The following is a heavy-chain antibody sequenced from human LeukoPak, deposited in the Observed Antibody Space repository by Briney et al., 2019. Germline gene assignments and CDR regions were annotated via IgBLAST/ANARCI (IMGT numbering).Heavy chain of an antibody. CDR1: GYTFTSYG. J-gene: IGHJ4*02. D-gene: IGHD3-3*01. Sequence: GASVKVSCKASGYTFTSYGISWVRQAPGQGLEWMGWISAYNGNTNYAQKLQGRVTMTTDTSTSTAYMELRSLRSDDTAVYYCARDWITIFGVVPHFDYWGQGTLVTVSS. V-gene: IGHV1-18*01. CDR2: ISAYNGNT. CDR3: ARDWITIFGVVPHFDY.